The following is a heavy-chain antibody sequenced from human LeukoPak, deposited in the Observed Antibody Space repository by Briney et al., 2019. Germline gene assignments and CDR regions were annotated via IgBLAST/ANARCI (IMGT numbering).Heavy chain of an antibody. CDR3: ATLMTGTMEFDY. V-gene: IGHV4-39*01. J-gene: IGHJ4*02. Sequence: SETLSLTCTVSGGSISSSSYYWGWIRQPPGKGLEWIGSIYYSGSTYYNPSLKSRVTISVDTSKNQFSLKLSSVTAADTAVYYCATLMTGTMEFDYWGQGTLVTVSS. CDR1: GGSISSSSYY. D-gene: IGHD1-7*01. CDR2: IYYSGST.